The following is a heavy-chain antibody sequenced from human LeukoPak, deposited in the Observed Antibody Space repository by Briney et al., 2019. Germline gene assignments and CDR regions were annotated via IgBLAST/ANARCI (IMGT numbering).Heavy chain of an antibody. V-gene: IGHV3-11*01. CDR1: GFTFSNYA. CDR3: ARIPITASSGWYTRGVGHYYYGMDV. D-gene: IGHD6-19*01. Sequence: GGSLRLSCAASGFTFSNYAMSWVRQAPGKGLEWVSYISSSGSTIYYADSVKGRFTISRDNAKNSLYLQMNSLRAEDTAVYYCARIPITASSGWYTRGVGHYYYGMDVWGQGTTVTVSS. J-gene: IGHJ6*02. CDR2: ISSSGSTI.